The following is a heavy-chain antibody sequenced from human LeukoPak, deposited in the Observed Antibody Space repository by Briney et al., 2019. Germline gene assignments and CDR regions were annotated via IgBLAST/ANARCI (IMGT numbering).Heavy chain of an antibody. CDR3: ARVRLVWRERPDAFDI. CDR2: IYTSGST. V-gene: IGHV4-4*07. Sequence: SETLSLTCTVSGGSISSYYWSWIRQPAGKGLEWIGRIYTSGSTYYNPSLKSRVTISVDTSKNQFSLKLSSVTAADTAVYYCARVRLVWRERPDAFDIWGQGTMVTVSS. D-gene: IGHD1-1*01. CDR1: GGSISSYY. J-gene: IGHJ3*02.